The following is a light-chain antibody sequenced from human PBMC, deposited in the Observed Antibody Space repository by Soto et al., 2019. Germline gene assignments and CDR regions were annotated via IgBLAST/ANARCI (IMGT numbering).Light chain of an antibody. CDR1: SSDVGGYNY. CDR3: CSYAGSYTLV. J-gene: IGLJ2*01. Sequence: QSVLTQPRSVSGSPGQSVTISCTGTSSDVGGYNYVSWYQQHPGKAPKLMIYDVSKRPSGVPDRFSGSKSGNTASLTISGLQAEEEDDYYCCSYAGSYTLVFGGGTKLTVL. CDR2: DVS. V-gene: IGLV2-11*01.